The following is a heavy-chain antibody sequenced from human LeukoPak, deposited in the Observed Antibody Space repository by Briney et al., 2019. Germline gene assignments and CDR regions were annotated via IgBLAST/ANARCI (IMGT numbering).Heavy chain of an antibody. Sequence: SETLSLTCTVSSDSITNSYYWGWIRQPPGKGLEWIGSIYHSGSSYYNPSLKSRVTISIDTSKNQFSLELNSVTAADTAVYYCARDGQQLGHDYWDQGTLVTVSS. CDR1: SDSITNSYY. V-gene: IGHV4-38-2*02. CDR3: ARDGQQLGHDY. D-gene: IGHD6-13*01. J-gene: IGHJ4*02. CDR2: IYHSGSS.